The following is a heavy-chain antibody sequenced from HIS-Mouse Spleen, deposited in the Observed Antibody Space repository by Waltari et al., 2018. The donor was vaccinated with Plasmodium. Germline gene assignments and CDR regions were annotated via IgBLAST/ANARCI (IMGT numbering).Heavy chain of an antibody. V-gene: IGHV3-30*18. CDR2: ISYDGSNK. CDR1: GFTFRSTG. CDR3: AKDQRGYSGYDAFDI. Sequence: QVQLVESGGGVVQPGRSLRLSCAASGFTFRSTGMHWFRTAPGKGLEWVAVISYDGSNKYYADSVKGRFTISRDNSKNTLYLQMNSLRAEDTAVYYCAKDQRGYSGYDAFDIWGQGTMVTVSS. D-gene: IGHD5-12*01. J-gene: IGHJ3*02.